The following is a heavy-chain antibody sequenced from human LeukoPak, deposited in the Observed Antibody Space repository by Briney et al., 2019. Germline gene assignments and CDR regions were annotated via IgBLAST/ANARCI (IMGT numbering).Heavy chain of an antibody. D-gene: IGHD1-26*01. Sequence: GRSLRLSCAASGFTFSSYGMHWVRQAPGKGLEWVAVISYDGSNKYYADSVKGRFTISRDNSKNTLYLQMDSLRAEDTAVYYCAKDLWELLSRFDYWGQGTLVTVSS. CDR2: ISYDGSNK. CDR1: GFTFSSYG. J-gene: IGHJ4*02. V-gene: IGHV3-30*18. CDR3: AKDLWELLSRFDY.